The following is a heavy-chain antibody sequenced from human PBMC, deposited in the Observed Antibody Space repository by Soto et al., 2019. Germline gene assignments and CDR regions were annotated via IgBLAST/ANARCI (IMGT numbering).Heavy chain of an antibody. CDR2: IHENGHFK. CDR3: ARDEGVPINYRFDY. V-gene: IGHV3-7*03. J-gene: IGHJ4*02. Sequence: GGSLRLSCAASGFSFSSYSMSWIRQAPGKGLEWLAHIHENGHFKFYVDSVKGRFTISRDDALNSLYLQMNSLRAEGTAMYYCARDEGVPINYRFDYWGQGTLVTVSS. D-gene: IGHD4-4*01. CDR1: GFSFSSYS.